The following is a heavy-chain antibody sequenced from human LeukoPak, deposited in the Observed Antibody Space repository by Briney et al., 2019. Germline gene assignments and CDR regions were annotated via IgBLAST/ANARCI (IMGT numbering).Heavy chain of an antibody. CDR1: GFTFSSYW. D-gene: IGHD3-9*01. J-gene: IGHJ1*01. CDR2: ISGSGGST. V-gene: IGHV3-23*01. Sequence: GGSLRLSCAASGFTFSSYWMHWVRQAPGKGLEWVSAISGSGGSTYYADSVKGRFTISRDNSKNTLYLQMNSLRAEDTAVYYCAKEDYDILTGYYNPAGYFQHWGQGTLVTVSS. CDR3: AKEDYDILTGYYNPAGYFQH.